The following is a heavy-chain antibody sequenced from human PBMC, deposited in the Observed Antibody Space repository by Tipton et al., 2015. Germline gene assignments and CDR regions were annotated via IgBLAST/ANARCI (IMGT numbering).Heavy chain of an antibody. CDR2: IYYSGNT. D-gene: IGHD2-15*01. CDR1: GGSVSSSNW. J-gene: IGHJ5*02. CDR3: ARGGNNWFDP. V-gene: IGHV4-4*02. Sequence: TLSLTCAVSGGSVSSSNWWSWVRQPPGKGLEWLGHIYYSGNTNYNPSLKSRVTMSVDTSKNQFSLKLTSVNAADTAVYYCARGGNNWFDPWGQGTLVTVSS.